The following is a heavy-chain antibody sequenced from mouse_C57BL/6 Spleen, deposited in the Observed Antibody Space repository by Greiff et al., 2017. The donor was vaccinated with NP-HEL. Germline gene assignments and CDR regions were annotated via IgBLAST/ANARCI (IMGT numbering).Heavy chain of an antibody. CDR3: ARGLRPWFAY. D-gene: IGHD1-1*01. J-gene: IGHJ3*01. V-gene: IGHV3-1*01. CDR2: ISYSGST. CDR1: GYSITSGYD. Sequence: EVQLQESGPGMVKPSQSLSLSCTVTGYSITSGYDWHCIRHFPGNKLEWMGYISYSGSTNYTPSLKSRISITHDTSKNHFFLKLNSVTTEDTATYYCARGLRPWFAYWGQGTLVTVSA.